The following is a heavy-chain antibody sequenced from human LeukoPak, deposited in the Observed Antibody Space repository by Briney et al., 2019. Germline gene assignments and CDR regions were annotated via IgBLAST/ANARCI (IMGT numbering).Heavy chain of an antibody. Sequence: SETLSLTCNVPGASMSSNYWSWIRQPPGKGLEWIGYIYHCGNTNYSPSLESRVTMSVDESKNQFALRVHFVSAADTAVYYCASTRRAAVAGRFDSWGQGTLVTVSS. V-gene: IGHV4-4*09. CDR1: GASMSSNY. CDR3: ASTRRAAVAGRFDS. CDR2: IYHCGNT. D-gene: IGHD6-19*01. J-gene: IGHJ4*02.